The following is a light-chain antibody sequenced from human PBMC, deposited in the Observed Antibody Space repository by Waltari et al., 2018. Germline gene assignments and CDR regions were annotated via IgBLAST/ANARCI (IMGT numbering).Light chain of an antibody. Sequence: DIQMTQSPSSLYASVGDRVTITCRASQSISSYLNWYHQKPGKAPEVLIFAASSLETWVPSRFSGGGSGTDFTLTISHLQPDDFGTYYCQQSYGAPYTFGQGTTLEI. J-gene: IGKJ2*01. CDR3: QQSYGAPYT. V-gene: IGKV1-39*01. CDR2: AAS. CDR1: QSISSY.